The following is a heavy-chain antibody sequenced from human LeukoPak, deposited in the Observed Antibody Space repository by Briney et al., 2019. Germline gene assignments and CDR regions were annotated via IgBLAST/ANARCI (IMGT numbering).Heavy chain of an antibody. Sequence: SETLSLTCTVSGGSISSGSYYWSWIRQPAGKGLEWIGRIYTSGSTNYNPSLKSRVTIPVDTSKNQFSLKLSSVTAADTAVYYCARGLITNPPGYWGQGTLVTVSS. CDR2: IYTSGST. CDR1: GGSISSGSYY. D-gene: IGHD3-16*01. V-gene: IGHV4-61*02. CDR3: ARGLITNPPGY. J-gene: IGHJ4*02.